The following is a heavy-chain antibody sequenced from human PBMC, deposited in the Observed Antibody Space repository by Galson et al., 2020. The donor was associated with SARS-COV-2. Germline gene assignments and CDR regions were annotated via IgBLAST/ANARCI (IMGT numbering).Heavy chain of an antibody. Sequence: SQTLSLTCAVSGLPINNDFYWRWIPQPPGKGLEWIGNIYQGGTTYYNPSLKSLVTISIDQSKNQFSLTMTSVTAADTAVYYCARPSSSGYESIWYFDLWGRGTLGTVSS. J-gene: IGHJ2*01. V-gene: IGHV4-38-2*01. CDR3: ARPSSSGYESIWYFDL. CDR2: IYQGGTT. CDR1: GLPINNDFY. D-gene: IGHD3-22*01.